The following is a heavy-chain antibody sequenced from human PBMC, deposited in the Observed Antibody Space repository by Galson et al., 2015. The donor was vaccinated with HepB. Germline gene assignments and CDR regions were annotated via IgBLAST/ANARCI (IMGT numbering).Heavy chain of an antibody. CDR2: IIPIFGTA. CDR3: ARDSRHYDFWSAYYAKLDY. J-gene: IGHJ4*02. V-gene: IGHV1-69*06. D-gene: IGHD3-3*01. CDR1: GGTFSTYA. Sequence: SVKVSCKASGGTFSTYAISWVRQAPGQGLEWMGGIIPIFGTANYAQKFQGRVTITADKSTSTAYMELSSLRSEDTAVYYCARDSRHYDFWSAYYAKLDYWGQGTLVTVSS.